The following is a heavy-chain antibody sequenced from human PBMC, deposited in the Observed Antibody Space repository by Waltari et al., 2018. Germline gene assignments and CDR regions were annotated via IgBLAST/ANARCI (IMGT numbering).Heavy chain of an antibody. J-gene: IGHJ5*01. CDR1: GFDFSSYG. CDR3: AKEAYFANNNYHDS. Sequence: QVQLVESGGGVVQSGGSLRLACAACGFDFSSYGLHWVRQTPARGREWVALISYGGIIKEYADSVRGRFSISRDDSGRILYLQMDSLRVEDTAVYYCAKEAYFANNNYHDSWGQGTRVTVTS. CDR2: ISYGGIIK. D-gene: IGHD2-21*01. V-gene: IGHV3-30*18.